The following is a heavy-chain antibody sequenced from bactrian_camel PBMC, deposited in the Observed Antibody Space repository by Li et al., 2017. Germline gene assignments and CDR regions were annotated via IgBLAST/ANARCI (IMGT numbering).Heavy chain of an antibody. Sequence: HVQLVESGGSLVQPGGSLTLSCAASGYTYSSYCMGWFRQAPGKEREGVAAIDSDGSTSYADSVKGRFTISKDNAKNTLYLQMSSLKLEDTAVYYCVRDLVDAADRWGQGTQVTV. D-gene: IGHD7*01. CDR2: IDSDGST. CDR3: VRDLVDAADR. CDR1: GYTYSSYC. V-gene: IGHV3S26*01. J-gene: IGHJ4*01.